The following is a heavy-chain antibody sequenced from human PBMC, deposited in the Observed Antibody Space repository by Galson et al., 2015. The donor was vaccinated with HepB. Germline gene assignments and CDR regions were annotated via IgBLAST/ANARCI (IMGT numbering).Heavy chain of an antibody. CDR3: AADKNSSSWYYGMDV. CDR2: IVVGSGNT. V-gene: IGHV1-58*02. D-gene: IGHD6-13*01. CDR1: GFTFTSSA. Sequence: SVKVSCKASGFTFTSSAMQWVRQARGQRLEWIGWIVVGSGNTNYAQKFQERVTITRDMSTSTAYMELSSLRSEDTAVYYCAADKNSSSWYYGMDVWGQGTTVTVSS. J-gene: IGHJ6*02.